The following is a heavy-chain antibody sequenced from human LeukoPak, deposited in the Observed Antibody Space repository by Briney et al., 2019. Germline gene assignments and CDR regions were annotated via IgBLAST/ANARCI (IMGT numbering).Heavy chain of an antibody. CDR3: ARGASGYSYG. D-gene: IGHD5-18*01. CDR2: INSDGSTT. V-gene: IGHV3-74*01. Sequence: PGGSLRLSCAASGFTFSNYWMHWVRQAPGKGLVWVSRINSDGSTTSCADSVKGRFTISRDNAKNTLYLQMNSLRAEDTAVYYCARGASGYSYGWGQGTLVTVSS. J-gene: IGHJ4*02. CDR1: GFTFSNYW.